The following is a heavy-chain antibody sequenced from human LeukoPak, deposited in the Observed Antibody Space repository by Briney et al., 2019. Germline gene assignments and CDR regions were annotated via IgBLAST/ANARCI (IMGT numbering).Heavy chain of an antibody. CDR3: ARGAEYYAIWRGYAGYSDY. Sequence: SETLSLTCAVYGGTFSGYFWRWIRQPPGKGLEWVGSIYHRGSTYYNPSLRSRVTISLDRSKKKFSLKLASVTAADTAVYFCARGAEYYAIWRGYAGYSDYWGQGISVTVSS. V-gene: IGHV4-34*01. J-gene: IGHJ4*02. D-gene: IGHD3-3*01. CDR2: IYHRGST. CDR1: GGTFSGYF.